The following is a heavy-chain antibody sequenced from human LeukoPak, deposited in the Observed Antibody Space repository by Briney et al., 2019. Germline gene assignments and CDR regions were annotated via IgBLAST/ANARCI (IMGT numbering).Heavy chain of an antibody. J-gene: IGHJ4*02. CDR1: GYTFTSYG. V-gene: IGHV1-18*01. CDR3: ARDALWFGAVRHFDY. D-gene: IGHD3-10*01. Sequence: ASVKVSCKASGYTFTSYGIRWVRQAPGQGLEWMGWISAYNGNTNYAQKLQGRVTMTTDTSTSTAYMELRSLRSDDTAVYYCARDALWFGAVRHFDYWGQGTLVTVSS. CDR2: ISAYNGNT.